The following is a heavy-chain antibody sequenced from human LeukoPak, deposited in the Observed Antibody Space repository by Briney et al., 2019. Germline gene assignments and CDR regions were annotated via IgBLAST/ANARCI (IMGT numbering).Heavy chain of an antibody. CDR1: GGSISSSSYY. CDR2: IYYSGST. J-gene: IGHJ3*02. CDR3: ARNDGSYAFDI. Sequence: SETLSLTCTVSGGSISSSSYYWGWIRQPPGKGLEWIGSIYYSGSTYYNPSLKSRVTISVDTSKNRFSLKLSSVTAADTAVYYCARNDGSYAFDIWGQGTMVTVSS. D-gene: IGHD1-1*01. V-gene: IGHV4-39*01.